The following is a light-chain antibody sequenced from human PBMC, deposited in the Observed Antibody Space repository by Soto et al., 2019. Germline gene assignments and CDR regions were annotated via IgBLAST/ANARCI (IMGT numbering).Light chain of an antibody. J-gene: IGKJ4*01. V-gene: IGKV1-6*01. CDR2: LAS. CDR3: LQDYDNPLT. CDR1: RGVGND. Sequence: AIQMTQSPSSLSASVGDRVTITCRASRGVGNDLGWYRQKPGKAPKLLIYLASTLQSGVPSRFSGSGSGTDFTLTISSLQAEDFATYYCLQDYDNPLTFGGGTKVGIK.